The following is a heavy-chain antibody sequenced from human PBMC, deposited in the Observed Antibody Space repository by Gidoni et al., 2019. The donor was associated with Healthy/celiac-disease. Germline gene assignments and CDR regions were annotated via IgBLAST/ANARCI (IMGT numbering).Heavy chain of an antibody. D-gene: IGHD3-10*01. J-gene: IGHJ5*02. CDR2: ISGSGGST. Sequence: EVQLLESGGGLVQPGGSLRLSCAASGFTFSSYAMSWVRQAPGKGLEWVSAISGSGGSTYYADAVKGRFTISRDNSKNTLYLQMNSLRAEDTAVYYCAKVSMVRGVIITFGWFDPWGQGTLVTVSS. V-gene: IGHV3-23*01. CDR3: AKVSMVRGVIITFGWFDP. CDR1: GFTFSSYA.